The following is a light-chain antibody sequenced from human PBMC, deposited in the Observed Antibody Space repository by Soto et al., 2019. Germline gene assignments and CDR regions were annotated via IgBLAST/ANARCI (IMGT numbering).Light chain of an antibody. V-gene: IGLV2-11*01. J-gene: IGLJ3*02. CDR1: TFNVGTYDY. CDR3: CSYGGSYTWV. Sequence: QSALTQPRSVSGSPGQSVTISCTGTTFNVGTYDYVSWYQHHPGKAPKLMIYDVSERPSGVPDRFSGSKSDNAASLNISGLQAEDEADYYCCSYGGSYTWVFGGGTKLTVL. CDR2: DVS.